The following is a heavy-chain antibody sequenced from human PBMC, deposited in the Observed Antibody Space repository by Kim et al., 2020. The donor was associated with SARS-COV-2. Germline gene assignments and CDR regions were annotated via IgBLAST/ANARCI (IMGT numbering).Heavy chain of an antibody. V-gene: IGHV1-3*01. CDR3: ARGSHFVGATNY. CDR2: INAGNGNT. Sequence: ASVKVSCKASGYTFTSYAMHWVRQAPGQRLEWMGWINAGNGNTKYSQKFQGRVTITRDTSASTAYMELSSLRSEDTAVYYCARGSHFVGATNYWGQGTLVTVSS. CDR1: GYTFTSYA. J-gene: IGHJ4*02. D-gene: IGHD1-26*01.